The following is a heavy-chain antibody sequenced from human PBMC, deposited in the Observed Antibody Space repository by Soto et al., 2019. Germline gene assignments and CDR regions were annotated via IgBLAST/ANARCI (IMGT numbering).Heavy chain of an antibody. J-gene: IGHJ6*02. CDR3: ARPWGCSSTSCTRGLYYGMDV. CDR2: IYPGDSDT. D-gene: IGHD2-2*01. CDR1: GYSFTSYW. V-gene: IGHV5-51*01. Sequence: GESLKISCKGSGYSFTSYWIGWVRQRPGKGLEWMGIIYPGDSDTRYSPSFQGQVTISADKSISTAYLQWSSLKASDTAMYYCARPWGCSSTSCTRGLYYGMDVWGQGTTVTVSS.